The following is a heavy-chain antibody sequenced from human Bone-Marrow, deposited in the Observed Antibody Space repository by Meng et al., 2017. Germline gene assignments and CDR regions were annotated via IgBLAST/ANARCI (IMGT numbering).Heavy chain of an antibody. CDR3: ATAGYSYGEPIDY. CDR2: IYTSGST. Sequence: SCTVSGGSISSGSYYWSWIRQPAGKGLEWIGRIYTSGSTNYNPSLKSRVTISVDTSKNQFSLKLSSVTAADTAVYYCATAGYSYGEPIDYWGQGTLVTVSS. J-gene: IGHJ4*02. V-gene: IGHV4-61*02. D-gene: IGHD5-18*01. CDR1: GGSISSGSYY.